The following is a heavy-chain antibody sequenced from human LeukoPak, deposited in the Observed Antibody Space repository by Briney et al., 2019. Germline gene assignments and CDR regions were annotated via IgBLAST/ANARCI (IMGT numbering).Heavy chain of an antibody. J-gene: IGHJ3*02. CDR1: GYTFTGYY. CDR2: IIPIFGTA. D-gene: IGHD3-9*01. Sequence: SVKVSCKASGYTFTGYYMHWVRQAPGQGLEWMGGIIPIFGTANYAQKFQGRVTITTDESTSTAYMELSSLRSEDTAVYYCARDARLRYFDWLGGDAFDIWGQGTMVTVSS. V-gene: IGHV1-69*05. CDR3: ARDARLRYFDWLGGDAFDI.